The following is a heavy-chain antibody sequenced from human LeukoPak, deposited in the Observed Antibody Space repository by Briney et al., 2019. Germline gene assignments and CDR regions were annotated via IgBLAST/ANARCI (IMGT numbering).Heavy chain of an antibody. V-gene: IGHV1-24*01. Sequence: ASVKVSCKVSGYTLTELSMHWVGQAPGKGLEWMGGFDPEDGETIYAQKFQGRVTMTEDTSTDTAYMELSSLRSEDTAVYYCAAASPKTQYYYYYYGMDVWGQGTTVTVSS. CDR2: FDPEDGET. J-gene: IGHJ6*02. D-gene: IGHD2-2*01. CDR1: GYTLTELS. CDR3: AAASPKTQYYYYYYGMDV.